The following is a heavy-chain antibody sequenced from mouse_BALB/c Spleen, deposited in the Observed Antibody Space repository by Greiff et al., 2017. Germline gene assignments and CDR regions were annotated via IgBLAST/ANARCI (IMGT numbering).Heavy chain of an antibody. CDR2: IDPENGNT. CDR3: ASLFTTVVDY. Sequence: VQLKQSGAELVRPGALVKLSCKASGFNIKDYYMHWVKQRPEQGLEWIGWIDPENGNTIYDPKFQGKASITADTSSNTAYLQLSSLTSEDTAVYYCASLFTTVVDYWGQGTTLTVSS. J-gene: IGHJ2*01. CDR1: GFNIKDYY. V-gene: IGHV14-1*02. D-gene: IGHD1-1*01.